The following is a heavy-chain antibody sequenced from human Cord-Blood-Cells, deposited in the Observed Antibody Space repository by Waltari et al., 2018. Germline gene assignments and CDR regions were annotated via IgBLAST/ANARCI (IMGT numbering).Heavy chain of an antibody. D-gene: IGHD3-10*01. Sequence: EVQLVESGGGLVQPGGSLRLSSAALGSAFSGYWLPWVRQAPGKGLAWVARINSEGSSTSNADSVKGRFTISRDNAKNTLYLQMNSLRADDTAVYYCARDQNYYWYFDLWGRGTLVTVSS. V-gene: IGHV3-74*01. J-gene: IGHJ2*01. CDR2: INSEGSST. CDR1: GSAFSGYW. CDR3: ARDQNYYWYFDL.